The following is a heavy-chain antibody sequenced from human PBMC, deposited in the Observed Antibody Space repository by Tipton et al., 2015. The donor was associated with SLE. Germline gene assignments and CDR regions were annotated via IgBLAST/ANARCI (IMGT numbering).Heavy chain of an antibody. CDR1: GGSISSGSYY. D-gene: IGHD2-8*01. V-gene: IGHV4-61*09. CDR2: IYTSGST. CDR3: AMNAYYYGMDV. J-gene: IGHJ6*02. Sequence: TLSLTCTVSGGSISSGSYYWSWIRQPAGKGLEWIGHIYTSGSTNYNPSLKSRVTISVDTSKNQFSLKLSSVTAADTAAYYCAMNAYYYGMDVWGQGTTVTVSS.